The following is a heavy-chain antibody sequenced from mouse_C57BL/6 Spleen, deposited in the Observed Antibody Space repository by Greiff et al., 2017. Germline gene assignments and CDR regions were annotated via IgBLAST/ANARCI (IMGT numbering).Heavy chain of an antibody. CDR1: GFTFSSYG. Sequence: EVKLVESGGDLVKPGGSLKLSCAASGFTFSSYGMSWVRQTPDKRLEWVATISSGGSYTYYPDSVKGRFTISRDNAKNTLYLQISSLKSEDTAMYYCARQGYGSSFCFDYWDQGTTLTVSS. CDR2: ISSGGSYT. CDR3: ARQGYGSSFCFDY. D-gene: IGHD1-1*01. V-gene: IGHV5-6*01. J-gene: IGHJ2*01.